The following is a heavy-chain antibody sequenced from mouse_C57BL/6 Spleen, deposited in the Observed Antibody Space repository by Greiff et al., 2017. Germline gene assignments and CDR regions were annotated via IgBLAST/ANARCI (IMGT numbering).Heavy chain of an antibody. CDR3: TRGGIYYDYDWYAMDY. CDR2: ISSGGDYI. Sequence: EVNLVESGEGLVKPGGSLKLSCAASGFTFSSYAMSWVRQTPEKRLEWVAYISSGGDYIYYADTVKGRFTISRDNARNTLYLQMSSLKSEDTAMYYCTRGGIYYDYDWYAMDYWGQGTSVTVSS. V-gene: IGHV5-9-1*02. D-gene: IGHD2-4*01. J-gene: IGHJ4*01. CDR1: GFTFSSYA.